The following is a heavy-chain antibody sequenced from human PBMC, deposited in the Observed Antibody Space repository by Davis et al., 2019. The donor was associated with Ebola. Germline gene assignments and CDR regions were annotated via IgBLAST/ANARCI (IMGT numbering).Heavy chain of an antibody. CDR2: IYTGDSDT. CDR3: ATLRRTITGMDDAFDI. Sequence: GESLKISCKDSGNSFTSHWIGWVRQMPGKGLEWMGIIYTGDSDTRYSPSFRGQVTISADNSITTAYLQWSALRASDTAMYYCATLRRTITGMDDAFDIWGQGTLVTVSS. V-gene: IGHV5-51*01. D-gene: IGHD1-20*01. CDR1: GNSFTSHW. J-gene: IGHJ3*02.